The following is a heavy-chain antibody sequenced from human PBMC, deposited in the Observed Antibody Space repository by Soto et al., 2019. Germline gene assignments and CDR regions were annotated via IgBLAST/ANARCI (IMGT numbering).Heavy chain of an antibody. D-gene: IGHD1-26*01. V-gene: IGHV1-2*02. CDR3: ARGSYPSAPGGDY. J-gene: IGHJ4*02. CDR2: INPNSGGT. CDR1: GYIFTGYY. Sequence: QVQLVQSGAEVKKPGASVKVSCKASGYIFTGYYMHWVRQAPGQGLEWMGWINPNSGGTTYAREFQGRVTMTRDTSINTAYMELSRLISDDTAVYYCARGSYPSAPGGDYWGQGTLVTVSS.